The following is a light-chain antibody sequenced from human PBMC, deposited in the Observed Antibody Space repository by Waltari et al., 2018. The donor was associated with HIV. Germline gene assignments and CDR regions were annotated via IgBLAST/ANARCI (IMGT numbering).Light chain of an antibody. CDR1: GSDIGAYDY. CDR3: SSYTSDPTVL. J-gene: IGLJ3*02. Sequence: QSALTQPASVSGSPGQSITISCSGTGSDIGAYDYVSWYQQHPGKAPQLIIYQVTNPPAGVSNRFSGSKSGYRASLTISGLQAEDEANYFCSSYTSDPTVLFGGGTKVTVL. CDR2: QVT. V-gene: IGLV2-14*01.